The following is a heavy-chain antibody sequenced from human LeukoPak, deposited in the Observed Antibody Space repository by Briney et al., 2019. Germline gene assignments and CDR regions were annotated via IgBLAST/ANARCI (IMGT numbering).Heavy chain of an antibody. CDR1: GFTFSSYS. D-gene: IGHD6-19*01. CDR3: ARDPSSGWFDY. CDR2: ISSSSSYI. Sequence: GGSLRLSCAASGFTFSSYSMNWVRQAPGKGLEWVSPISSSSSYIYYADSVKGRFTISRDNAKNSLYLQMNSLRAEDTAVYYCARDPSSGWFDYWGQGTLVTVSS. V-gene: IGHV3-21*01. J-gene: IGHJ4*02.